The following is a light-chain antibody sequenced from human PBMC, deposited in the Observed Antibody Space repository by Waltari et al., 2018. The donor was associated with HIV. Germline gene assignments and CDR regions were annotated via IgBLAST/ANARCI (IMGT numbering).Light chain of an antibody. CDR1: QSVSSN. CDR2: GAS. J-gene: IGKJ1*01. V-gene: IGKV3-15*01. Sequence: EIVMMQSPATLSVSPGDRATLSCRASQSVSSNLAWYQQRPGQAPRLLIFGASTRATGIPARFSGSGSGTEFSLTISSLQSEDFAVYYCQQYNSWPPAWTFGQGTNVEIK. CDR3: QQYNSWPPAWT.